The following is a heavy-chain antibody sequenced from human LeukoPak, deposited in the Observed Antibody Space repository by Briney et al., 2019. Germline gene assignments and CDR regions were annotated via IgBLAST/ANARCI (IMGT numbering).Heavy chain of an antibody. D-gene: IGHD1-26*01. Sequence: PGGSLRLSCAASGFTFSSYAMSWVRQAPGKGLEWVSAIGSGYSTYYPDSVKGRFTISRDNSKNTLYLQMNSLGAEDTAVYYCARVGQGEWFFDLWGRGTLVTVSS. V-gene: IGHV3-23*01. CDR3: ARVGQGEWFFDL. CDR2: IGSGYST. CDR1: GFTFSSYA. J-gene: IGHJ2*01.